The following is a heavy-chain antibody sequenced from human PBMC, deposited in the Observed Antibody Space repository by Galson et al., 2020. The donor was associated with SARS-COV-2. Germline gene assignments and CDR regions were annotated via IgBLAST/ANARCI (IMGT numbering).Heavy chain of an antibody. CDR3: ARGVSPGWSGRYYYYMDV. CDR2: IGTAGDT. Sequence: GESLKISCAASGFTFSSYDMHWVRQATGKGLEWVSAIGTAGDTYYPGSVKGRFTISRENAKNSLYLQMNSLRAGDTAVYYCARGVSPGWSGRYYYYMDVWGKGTTVTVSS. CDR1: GFTFSSYD. D-gene: IGHD3-3*01. J-gene: IGHJ6*03. V-gene: IGHV3-13*01.